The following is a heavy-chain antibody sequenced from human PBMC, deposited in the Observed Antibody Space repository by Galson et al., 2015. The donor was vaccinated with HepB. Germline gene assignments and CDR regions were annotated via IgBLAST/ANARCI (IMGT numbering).Heavy chain of an antibody. D-gene: IGHD5-18*01. J-gene: IGHJ6*02. CDR2: IKSNTDGGTT. CDR3: TTKFIQLWPSYYYYYGMDV. Sequence: SLRLSCAASGFTFSNAWMNWVRQAPGKGLEWVGRIKSNTDGGTTDYAAPVKGRFTISRDDPKNTLYLQMNSLKTEDTAVYYCTTKFIQLWPSYYYYYGMDVWGQGTTVTVSS. V-gene: IGHV3-15*07. CDR1: GFTFSNAW.